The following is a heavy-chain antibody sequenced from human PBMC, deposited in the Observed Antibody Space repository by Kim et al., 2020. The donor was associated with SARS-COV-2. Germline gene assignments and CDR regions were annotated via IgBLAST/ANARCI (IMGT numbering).Heavy chain of an antibody. J-gene: IGHJ5*02. CDR1: GYTFSSND. Sequence: ASVKVSCKAFGYTFSSNDINWVRQATGQGLEWMGWMNPNSGNTGYAQKFQGRVTMTRNTSTSTAYMELNSLRPEYTAVYYRSRGPSCCSLSCPYLFDPWGQGALVTVSS. V-gene: IGHV1-8*01. CDR2: MNPNSGNT. D-gene: IGHD2-2*01. CDR3: SRGPSCCSLSCPYLFDP.